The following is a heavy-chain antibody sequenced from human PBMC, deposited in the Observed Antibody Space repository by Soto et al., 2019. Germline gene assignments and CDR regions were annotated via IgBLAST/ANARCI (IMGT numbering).Heavy chain of an antibody. CDR3: ARVRRRDGYIFDY. CDR1: GGSISSYY. Sequence: SETLSLTCTVSGGSISSYYWSWIRQPPGKGLEWIGYIYYSGSTNYNPSLKSRVTIPVDTSKNQFSLKLSSVTAADTAVYYCARVRRRDGYIFDYWGQGTLVTVSS. V-gene: IGHV4-59*01. CDR2: IYYSGST. J-gene: IGHJ4*02. D-gene: IGHD5-12*01.